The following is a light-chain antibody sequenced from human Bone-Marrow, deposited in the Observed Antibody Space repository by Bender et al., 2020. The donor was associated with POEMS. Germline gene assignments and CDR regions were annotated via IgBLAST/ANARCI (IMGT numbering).Light chain of an antibody. V-gene: IGLV3-25*03. J-gene: IGLJ3*02. CDR2: KDS. CDR1: SLSKQY. CDR3: QSADSTGPWV. Sequence: SFELTQPPSVSVSPGQTARITCSGDSLSKQYAYWYQQRPGHAPVLLIYKDSVRPSGIPARFSGSTSGTTVTLTISGVQADDEADYYCQSADSTGPWVFGGGTKVTVL.